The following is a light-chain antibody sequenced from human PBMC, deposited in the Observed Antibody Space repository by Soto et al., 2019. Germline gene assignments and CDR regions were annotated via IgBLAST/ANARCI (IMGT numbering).Light chain of an antibody. J-gene: IGKJ5*01. V-gene: IGKV3D-15*01. CDR1: QSVSSN. Sequence: EVVMTRSPSTLSVSPLEIVTPAVRGSQSVSSNLAWYHQKPGQASRLLISSASTRATGSPARFRGSGAGTDFTLTISSLQSEDFAVYYCQQLNYWPRIPFGQGTRWRL. CDR3: QQLNYWPRIP. CDR2: SAS.